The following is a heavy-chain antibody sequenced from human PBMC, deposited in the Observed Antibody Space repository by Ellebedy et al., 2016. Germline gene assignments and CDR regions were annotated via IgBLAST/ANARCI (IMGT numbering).Heavy chain of an antibody. V-gene: IGHV4-34*01. Sequence: SETLSLXXAVYGGSFSGYYWSWIRQPPGKGLEWIGEINHSGSTNYNPSLKSRVTISVDTSKNQFSLKLSSVTAADTAVYYCARGSLSPVRIYYYYMDVWGKGTTVTVSS. D-gene: IGHD3-10*01. CDR3: ARGSLSPVRIYYYYMDV. CDR1: GGSFSGYY. J-gene: IGHJ6*03. CDR2: INHSGST.